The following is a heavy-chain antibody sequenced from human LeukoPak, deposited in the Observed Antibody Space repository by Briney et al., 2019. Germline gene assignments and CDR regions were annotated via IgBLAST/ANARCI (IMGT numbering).Heavy chain of an antibody. V-gene: IGHV4-59*08. CDR1: GGSISSYY. J-gene: IGHJ3*02. CDR2: MFYNVST. Sequence: SSETLSLTCTVSGGSISSYYWNWIRQPPGKGLEWIAYMFYNVSTNYSPSLKSRVTISVDTPKNQFSLKLISVTAADTAVYFCARQGSGRAFDIWGQGTMVTVSS. CDR3: ARQGSGRAFDI.